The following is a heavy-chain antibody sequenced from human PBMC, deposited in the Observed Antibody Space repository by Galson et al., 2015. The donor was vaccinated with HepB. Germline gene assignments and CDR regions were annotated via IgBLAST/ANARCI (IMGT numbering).Heavy chain of an antibody. Sequence: SCKASGYTFTSYAMNWVRQAPGQGLEWMGWINTDTGNPTYAQGFTGRFVFSLDTSVSTAYLQISSLKAEDTAVYYCARGPGGSSWYTAYYYYYMDVWGKGTTVTVSS. CDR3: ARGPGGSSWYTAYYYYYMDV. CDR2: INTDTGNP. J-gene: IGHJ6*03. CDR1: GYTFTSYA. V-gene: IGHV7-4-1*02. D-gene: IGHD6-13*01.